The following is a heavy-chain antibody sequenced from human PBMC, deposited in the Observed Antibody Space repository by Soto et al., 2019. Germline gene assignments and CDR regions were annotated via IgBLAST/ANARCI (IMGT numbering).Heavy chain of an antibody. CDR2: ISGSGDST. V-gene: IGHV3-23*01. CDR3: AKRLGIAVAGSFDP. CDR1: GFTFSNYA. J-gene: IGHJ5*02. D-gene: IGHD6-19*01. Sequence: EVQLLESGGGLVQPGGSLRLSCAASGFTFSNYAMNWVRQAPGKGLEWVSAISGSGDSTYYADSVKGRFTISRDNSKNTLYLPMNSLRAEDTALYYCAKRLGIAVAGSFDPWGQGTLVTVSS.